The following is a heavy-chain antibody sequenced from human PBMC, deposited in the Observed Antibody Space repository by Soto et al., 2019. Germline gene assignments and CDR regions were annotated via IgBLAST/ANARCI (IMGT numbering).Heavy chain of an antibody. Sequence: QVQLVEAGGGVVQPGRSLRLSCAASGFTFSTFAMHWVRQAPGKGLEWVAVIWHDGSNKDYADSVKGRFTISRDNSKNTLDLQMHSLRAEDTALYYCVRDYYGRDYQNWGQGTLVTVSS. CDR1: GFTFSTFA. CDR2: IWHDGSNK. V-gene: IGHV3-33*01. D-gene: IGHD2-21*01. CDR3: VRDYYGRDYQN. J-gene: IGHJ4*02.